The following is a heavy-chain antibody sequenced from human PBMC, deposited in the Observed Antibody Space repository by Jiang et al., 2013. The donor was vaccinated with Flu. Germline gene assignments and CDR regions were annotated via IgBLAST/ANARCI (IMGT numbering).Heavy chain of an antibody. CDR2: IYYSGST. CDR1: GGSISSSSYY. D-gene: IGHD3-3*01. V-gene: IGHV4-39*01. CDR3: ARHRWYDFWSGPRWLDP. Sequence: LLKPSETLSLTCTVSGGSISSSSYYWGWIRQPPGKGLEWIGSIYYSGSTYYNPSLKSRVTISVDTSKNQFSLKLSSVTAADTAVYYCARHRWYDFWSGPRWLDPWGQGTLVTVSS. J-gene: IGHJ5*02.